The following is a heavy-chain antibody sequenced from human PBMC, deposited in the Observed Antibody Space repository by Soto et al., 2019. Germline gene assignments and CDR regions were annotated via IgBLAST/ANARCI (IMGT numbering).Heavy chain of an antibody. J-gene: IGHJ2*01. CDR2: ISYDGSNK. CDR1: GFTFSSYA. CDR3: ARAQEVGNGDYGWYFDL. Sequence: QVQLVESGGGVVQPGRSLRLSCAASGFTFSSYAMHWVRQAPGKGLEWVAVISYDGSNKYYADSVKGRFTISRDNSKNTLYLQMNSRRAEDTAVYYCARAQEVGNGDYGWYFDLWDRGTLVNVSS. D-gene: IGHD4-17*01. V-gene: IGHV3-30-3*01.